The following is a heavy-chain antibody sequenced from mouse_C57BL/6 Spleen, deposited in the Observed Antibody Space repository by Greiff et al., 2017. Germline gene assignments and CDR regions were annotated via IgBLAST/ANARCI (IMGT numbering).Heavy chain of an antibody. CDR3: ARPCITTVVAPGYFDV. J-gene: IGHJ1*03. CDR1: GYSITSGYY. V-gene: IGHV3-6*01. CDR2: ISYDGSN. D-gene: IGHD1-1*01. Sequence: EVKLLESGPGLVKPSQSLSLTCSVTGYSITSGYYWNWIRQFPGNKLEWMGYISYDGSNNYNPSLKNRISITRDTSKNQFFLKLNSVTTEDTATYYCARPCITTVVAPGYFDVWGTGTTVTVSS.